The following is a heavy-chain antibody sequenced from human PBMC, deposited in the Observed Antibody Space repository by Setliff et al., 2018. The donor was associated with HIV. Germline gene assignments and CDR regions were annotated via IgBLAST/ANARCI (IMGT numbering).Heavy chain of an antibody. CDR1: GFTFSSHA. J-gene: IGHJ3*02. V-gene: IGHV3-64*01. CDR2: ISGYGFST. Sequence: GGSLRLSCAASGFTFSSHAMSWVRQAPGKGLEWVSAISGYGFSTYYANSVKGRFTISRDNSKNTLYLQMGSLRAEDMAVYYCARDRRYSYGYDAFDIWGQGTMVTISS. CDR3: ARDRRYSYGYDAFDI. D-gene: IGHD5-18*01.